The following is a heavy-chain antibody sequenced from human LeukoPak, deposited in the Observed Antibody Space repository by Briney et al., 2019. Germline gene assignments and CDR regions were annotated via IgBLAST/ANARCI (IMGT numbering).Heavy chain of an antibody. CDR3: ARGRDQKSGGH. D-gene: IGHD3-10*01. CDR1: GGSISTSYW. CDR2: IKQDGSEK. J-gene: IGHJ4*02. Sequence: GTLSLTCGVSGGSISTSYWWSWVRQAPGKGLEWVANIKQDGSEKYYVDSVKGRFTISRDNAKNSLYLQMNSLRAEDTAVYYCARGRDQKSGGHWGQGTLVTVSS. V-gene: IGHV3-7*01.